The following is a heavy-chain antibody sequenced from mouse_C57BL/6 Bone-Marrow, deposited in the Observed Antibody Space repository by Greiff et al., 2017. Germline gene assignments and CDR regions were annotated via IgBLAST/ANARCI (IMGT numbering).Heavy chain of an antibody. J-gene: IGHJ1*03. CDR2: IDPSDSYT. CDR1: GSTFTSYW. Sequence: QVQLQQPGAELVKPGASVKLSCKASGSTFTSYWMPWVKQRPGQGLEWIGEIDPSDSYTNYNQKFKGKATLTVDTYSSTAYMQLSSMTSEDAAVYYCASHYYGSSYWYFDVWGTGTTVTVAS. D-gene: IGHD1-1*01. V-gene: IGHV1-50*01. CDR3: ASHYYGSSYWYFDV.